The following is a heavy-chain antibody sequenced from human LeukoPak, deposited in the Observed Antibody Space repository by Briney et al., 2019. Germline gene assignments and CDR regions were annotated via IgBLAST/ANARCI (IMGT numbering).Heavy chain of an antibody. V-gene: IGHV1-2*06. CDR3: ARESSVTTPPELRYFDWLLSRGNWFDP. CDR2: INPNSGGT. CDR1: GYTFTGYY. Sequence: WASVKVSCKASGYTFTGYYMHWVRQAPGQGLEWMGRINPNSGGTNYAQKFQGRVTMTRGTSISTAYMELSRLRSDDTAVYYCARESSVTTPPELRYFDWLLSRGNWFDPGGKGTLVTVSS. J-gene: IGHJ5*02. D-gene: IGHD3-9*01.